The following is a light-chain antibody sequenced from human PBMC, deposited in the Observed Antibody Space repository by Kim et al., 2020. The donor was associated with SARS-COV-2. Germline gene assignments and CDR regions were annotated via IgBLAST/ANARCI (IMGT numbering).Light chain of an antibody. J-gene: IGKJ2*01. V-gene: IGKV3-11*01. CDR1: QSVSSY. CDR2: DAS. CDR3: QQRSNWYT. Sequence: LFLSPGERATLSCWASQSVSSYLAWYQRKPGQAPRLLICDASSSATGIPAKFSDSGSGTDFTLTISSLEPEDFAVYYCQQRSNWYTFGQGTKLEI.